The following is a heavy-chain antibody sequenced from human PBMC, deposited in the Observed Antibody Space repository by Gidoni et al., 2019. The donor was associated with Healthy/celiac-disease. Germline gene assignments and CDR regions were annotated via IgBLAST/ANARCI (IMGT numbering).Heavy chain of an antibody. CDR1: GYLFTSYD. V-gene: IGHV1-8*01. CDR2: MNPNSGNT. D-gene: IGHD3-3*01. CDR3: ARVGVSYDFWSGYYIDYYGMDV. Sequence: QVQPVQSGAEVKKPGASVKVSCKASGYLFTSYDINWVRQATGQGLEWMGWMNPNSGNTGYAKKFQGRVTMTRNTSISTAYMELSSLRSEDTAVYYCARVGVSYDFWSGYYIDYYGMDVWGQGTTVTVSS. J-gene: IGHJ6*02.